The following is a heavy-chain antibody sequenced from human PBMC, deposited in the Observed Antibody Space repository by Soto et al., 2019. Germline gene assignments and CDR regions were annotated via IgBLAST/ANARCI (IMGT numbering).Heavy chain of an antibody. D-gene: IGHD6-6*01. CDR3: ARLDPENSNSWTWYY. V-gene: IGHV5-10-1*01. CDR1: GYSFTSYW. CDR2: IDPSDSYT. J-gene: IGHJ4*02. Sequence: GESLKISCNGSGYSFTSYWISWVRQMPGKGLEWMGRIDPSDSYTNYSPSFQGHVTISADKSISTAYLQWSSLKASDTAMYYCARLDPENSNSWTWYYWGQGTLVTVSS.